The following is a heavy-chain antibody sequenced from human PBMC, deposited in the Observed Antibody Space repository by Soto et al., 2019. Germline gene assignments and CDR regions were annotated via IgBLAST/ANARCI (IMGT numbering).Heavy chain of an antibody. D-gene: IGHD6-25*01. CDR1: GYIFSNHG. Sequence: ASVKVSCKASGYIFSNHGSSWMRQVPGQGLEWMGWVSAYNGNSNYTQKFQGRVTMTTDTSTNTAYMELRSLRSDDTAVYYCARPSGIGAGSTSSWGQRNLVPVSS. CDR3: ARPSGIGAGSTSS. V-gene: IGHV1-18*01. J-gene: IGHJ1*01. CDR2: VSAYNGNS.